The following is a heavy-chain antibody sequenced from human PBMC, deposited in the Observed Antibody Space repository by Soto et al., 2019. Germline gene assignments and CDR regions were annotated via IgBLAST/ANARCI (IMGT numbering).Heavy chain of an antibody. J-gene: IGHJ5*02. V-gene: IGHV3-15*01. CDR2: IKSKTNGGTT. CDR1: GFTFRNAW. Sequence: EVQLVESGGGLVKPGESLRLSCTASGFTFRNAWMSWVRQAPGKGLEWVGRIKSKTNGGTTDYAAAVKGRFTISRDDSKNMMYLQMNSLKTEDTAVYYCTTDNWFDPWGQGTLVTVSS. CDR3: TTDNWFDP.